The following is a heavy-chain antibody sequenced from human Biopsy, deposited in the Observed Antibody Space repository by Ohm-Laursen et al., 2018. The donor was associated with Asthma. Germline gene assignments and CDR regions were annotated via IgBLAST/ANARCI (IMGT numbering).Heavy chain of an antibody. Sequence: SLRLSCAASGFTFSHYGMHSVRQPPGKGLDWVAVISFDGSNKNYTDSVKGRFTISRDNSGNTLHLQMNSLRAEDTAVYYCAKDVFPGWELRRGPDYWGQGTLVTVSS. V-gene: IGHV3-30*18. CDR1: GFTFSHYG. CDR2: ISFDGSNK. J-gene: IGHJ4*02. D-gene: IGHD1-26*01. CDR3: AKDVFPGWELRRGPDY.